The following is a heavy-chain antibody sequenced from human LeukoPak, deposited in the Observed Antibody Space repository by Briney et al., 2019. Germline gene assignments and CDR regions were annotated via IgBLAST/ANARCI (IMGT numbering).Heavy chain of an antibody. CDR2: VNPNSGGT. CDR3: ARDPGSSSSWYDY. CDR1: GYTFTGYY. V-gene: IGHV1-2*02. J-gene: IGHJ4*02. D-gene: IGHD6-13*01. Sequence: GASVKVSCKASGYTFTGYYMHWVRQAPGQGLEWMGWVNPNSGGTYYAQKFQGRVTMTRDTSISTAYMELSSLRSDDTAVYYCARDPGSSSSWYDYWGQGTLVTVSS.